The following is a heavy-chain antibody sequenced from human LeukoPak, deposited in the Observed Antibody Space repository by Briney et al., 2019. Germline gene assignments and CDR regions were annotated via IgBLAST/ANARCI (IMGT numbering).Heavy chain of an antibody. J-gene: IGHJ5*02. D-gene: IGHD2-21*02. CDR2: IYHSGST. CDR1: GGSISSSNW. Sequence: SETLSLTCAVSGGSISSSNWWSWVRQPPGKGLEWIGEIYHSGSTNYNPSLKSRVTISVDKSKNQFSLKLSSVTAADTAVYYCASLAYCGGDCYSNWFDPWGQGTLVTVSS. V-gene: IGHV4-4*02. CDR3: ASLAYCGGDCYSNWFDP.